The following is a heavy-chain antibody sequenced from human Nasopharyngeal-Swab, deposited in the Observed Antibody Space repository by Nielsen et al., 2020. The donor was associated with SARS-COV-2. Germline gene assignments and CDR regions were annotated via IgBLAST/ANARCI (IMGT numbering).Heavy chain of an antibody. CDR2: IIPIFGTA. V-gene: IGHV1-69*13. D-gene: IGHD4-17*01. CDR3: ARGGNYGDYPDYYYYGMDV. Sequence: SVKVSCKASGGTFSSYAISWVRQAPGQGLEWMGGIIPIFGTANYAQKFQGRVTITADESTSTAYMELSSLRSEDTAVYYCARGGNYGDYPDYYYYGMDVWGQGTTVTVSS. J-gene: IGHJ6*02. CDR1: GGTFSSYA.